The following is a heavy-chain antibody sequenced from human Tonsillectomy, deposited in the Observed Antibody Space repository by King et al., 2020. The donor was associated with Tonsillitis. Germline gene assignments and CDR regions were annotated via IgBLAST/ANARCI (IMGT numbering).Heavy chain of an antibody. J-gene: IGHJ4*02. D-gene: IGHD2-2*01. CDR3: ARDRGYCSSTSCAFDY. V-gene: IGHV3-30*04. Sequence: HVQLVESGGGVVQPGRSLRLSCAASGFTFSSYAMHWVRQAPGKGLEWVAVISYDGSNKYYAGSLKGRFTISRDNSKNTLNLQMNSLRAEDTAVYYCARDRGYCSSTSCAFDYWGQGTLVTVSS. CDR2: ISYDGSNK. CDR1: GFTFSSYA.